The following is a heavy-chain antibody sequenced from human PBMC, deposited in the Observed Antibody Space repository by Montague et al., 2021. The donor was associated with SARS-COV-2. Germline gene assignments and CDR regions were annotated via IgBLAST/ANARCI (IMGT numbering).Heavy chain of an antibody. CDR3: ARLPYILPGYAYFDF. CDR1: GDFISNYY. V-gene: IGHV4-59*08. D-gene: IGHD3-9*01. Sequence: ETLSLTSTLAGDFISNYYWSWIRRPPGKGLEWLGYIYYSGSTNYNPSLKSRVTISVDTSKNQFSLRLSSVTAADTAVYYCARLPYILPGYAYFDFWGQGSLVIVSS. CDR2: IYYSGST. J-gene: IGHJ4*02.